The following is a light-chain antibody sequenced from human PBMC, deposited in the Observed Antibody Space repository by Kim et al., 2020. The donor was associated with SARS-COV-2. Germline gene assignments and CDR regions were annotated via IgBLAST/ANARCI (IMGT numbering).Light chain of an antibody. J-gene: IGLJ2*01. CDR1: SGHSSYA. V-gene: IGLV4-69*01. CDR3: QTWDTGIRV. Sequence: QLVLTQSPSASASLGASVKLTCTLSSGHSSYAIAWHQQQPEKGPRYLMKLNSDGSHSKGDGIPDCFSGSSSGAERYLTISSLQSEDEADYYCQTWDTGIRVFGGGTKLTVL. CDR2: LNSDGSH.